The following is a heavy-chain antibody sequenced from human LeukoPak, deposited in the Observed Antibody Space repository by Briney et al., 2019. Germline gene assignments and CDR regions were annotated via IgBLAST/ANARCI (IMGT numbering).Heavy chain of an antibody. Sequence: PSETLSLTCAVYGGSFSGYYWSWIRQPPGKGLEWIGEINHSGSTNYNPSLKSRVTISVDTSKNQFSLKLSSVTAADTAVYYCARGRSMVRGVIIKARDYWDQGTLVTVSS. V-gene: IGHV4-34*01. D-gene: IGHD3-10*01. CDR3: ARGRSMVRGVIIKARDY. CDR2: INHSGST. J-gene: IGHJ4*02. CDR1: GGSFSGYY.